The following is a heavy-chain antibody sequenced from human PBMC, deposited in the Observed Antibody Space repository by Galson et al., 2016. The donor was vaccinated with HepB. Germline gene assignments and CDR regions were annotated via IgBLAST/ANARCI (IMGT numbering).Heavy chain of an antibody. J-gene: IGHJ2*01. D-gene: IGHD3-10*01. V-gene: IGHV3-21*01. CDR3: ARDRTYYNGDWYFDV. CDR2: ISSTINYI. Sequence: SLRLSCAASGFTFNSYAMNWVRQAPGKGLEWVSSISSTINYIYYSDSVKGRFTISRDNAKNSLFLQMNSLKAEDTAVYHCARDRTYYNGDWYFDVWGRGTLVTVSS. CDR1: GFTFNSYA.